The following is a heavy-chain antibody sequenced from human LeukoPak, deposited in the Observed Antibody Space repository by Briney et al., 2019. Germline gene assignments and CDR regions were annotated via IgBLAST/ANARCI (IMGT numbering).Heavy chain of an antibody. CDR2: IVPSGSIS. CDR3: ARDTLGEGEDANYAVYYFDY. CDR1: GFTFSRHG. Sequence: GTLRLSCAASGFTFSRHGINWVRQAPGKGLEWVSGIVPSGSISYYADSVKGRFTISRDNGKNSLDLQMNSLRADDTAVYYCARDTLGEGEDANYAVYYFDYWGQGTVVTVSS. V-gene: IGHV3-21*01. J-gene: IGHJ4*02. D-gene: IGHD4/OR15-4a*01.